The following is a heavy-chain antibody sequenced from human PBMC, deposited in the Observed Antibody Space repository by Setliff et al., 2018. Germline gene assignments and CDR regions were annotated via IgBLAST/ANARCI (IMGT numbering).Heavy chain of an antibody. CDR2: IYHSGST. J-gene: IGHJ4*02. CDR1: GYSISSGYY. Sequence: KTSETLSLTCAVSGYSISSGYYWGWIRQPPGKGLEWIGSIYHSGSTYYNPSLKSRVTISVDTSKNQFSLKLSSVTAADTAVYYCARDGTMVRGVIIMLRLGLDYWGQGTLVTVSS. CDR3: ARDGTMVRGVIIMLRLGLDY. D-gene: IGHD3-10*01. V-gene: IGHV4-38-2*02.